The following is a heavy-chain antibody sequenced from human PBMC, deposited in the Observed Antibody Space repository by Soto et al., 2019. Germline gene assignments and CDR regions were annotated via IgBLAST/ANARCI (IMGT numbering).Heavy chain of an antibody. CDR2: IYYSGST. Sequence: SETLSLTCTVSGGSISSYYWSWIRQPPGKGLEWIGYIYYSGSTNYNPSLKSRVAISVDTSKNQFSLKLSSVTAADTAVYYCARHPDYDILTGFDYWGQGTLVTVSS. CDR3: ARHPDYDILTGFDY. V-gene: IGHV4-59*08. J-gene: IGHJ4*02. CDR1: GGSISSYY. D-gene: IGHD3-9*01.